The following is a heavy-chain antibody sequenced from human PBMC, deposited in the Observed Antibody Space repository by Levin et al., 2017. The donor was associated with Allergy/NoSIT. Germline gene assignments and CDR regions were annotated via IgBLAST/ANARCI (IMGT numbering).Heavy chain of an antibody. D-gene: IGHD4-17*01. J-gene: IGHJ4*02. CDR3: ATNLATTVTTKYY. CDR2: FVPKDGKT. Sequence: ASVKVSCKVSGYTFTDLSMHWVRQAPGKGLEWMGGFVPKDGKTIYAQKFQGRVTMTEDTSTDTAYVELTSLRSEDTAVYFCATNLATTVTTKYYWGQGTLVTVSS. V-gene: IGHV1-24*01. CDR1: GYTFTDLS.